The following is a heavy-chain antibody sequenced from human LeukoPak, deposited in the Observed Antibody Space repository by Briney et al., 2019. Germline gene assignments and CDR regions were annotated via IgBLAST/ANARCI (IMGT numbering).Heavy chain of an antibody. CDR2: IKQDGSEK. J-gene: IGHJ5*02. V-gene: IGHV3-7*01. Sequence: GGSLRLSCAASGFTFSSYWMNWVRQAPGKGLEWVANIKQDGSEKYYVDSVKGRFTISRDNSKNTLFLQMNSLRAEDTAVYYCATDAGHWFDPWGQGTLVTVSS. CDR3: ATDAGHWFDP. CDR1: GFTFSSYW.